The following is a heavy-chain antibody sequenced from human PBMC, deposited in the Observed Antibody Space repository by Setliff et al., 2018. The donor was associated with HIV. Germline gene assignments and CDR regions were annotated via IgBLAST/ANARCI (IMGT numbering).Heavy chain of an antibody. CDR3: ATYPRPPYDFEY. CDR1: GASMSGHY. J-gene: IGHJ4*02. V-gene: IGHV4-59*11. CDR2: VYYTGTT. Sequence: PSETLSLTCTVSGASMSGHYWSWLRQPPGKTLERIGYVYYTGTTNYNPSLQSRVTISLDTSKSQFSLKLTSATAADTAVYYCATYPRPPYDFEYWGQGNLVTVSS. D-gene: IGHD3-16*01.